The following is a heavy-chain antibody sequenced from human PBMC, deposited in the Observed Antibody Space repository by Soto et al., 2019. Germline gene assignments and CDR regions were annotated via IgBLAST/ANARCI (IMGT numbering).Heavy chain of an antibody. CDR2: IYYSGST. Sequence: QVQLQESGPGLVKPSETLSLTCTVSGGSISSYYWSWIRQPPGKGLEWIGYIYYSGSTNYSPSLKSRVTISVDTSKNQFSLKLSSVTAADTAVYYCARAPAGSAGDWGQGTLVTVSS. J-gene: IGHJ4*02. V-gene: IGHV4-59*01. CDR3: ARAPAGSAGD. D-gene: IGHD2-15*01. CDR1: GGSISSYY.